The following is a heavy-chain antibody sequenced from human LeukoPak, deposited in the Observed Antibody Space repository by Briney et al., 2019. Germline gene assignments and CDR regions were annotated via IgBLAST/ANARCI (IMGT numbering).Heavy chain of an antibody. J-gene: IGHJ5*02. CDR1: GYTFTGYY. CDR2: INPNSGGT. V-gene: IGHV1-2*02. CDR3: ARSLRRGNWFDP. D-gene: IGHD3-10*01. Sequence: ASVKVSCKASGYTFTGYYMHWVRQAPGQGLEWMGWINPNSGGTNYARKFQGRVTMTRDTSISTAYMELSRLRSDDTAVYYCARSLRRGNWFDPWGQGTLVTVSS.